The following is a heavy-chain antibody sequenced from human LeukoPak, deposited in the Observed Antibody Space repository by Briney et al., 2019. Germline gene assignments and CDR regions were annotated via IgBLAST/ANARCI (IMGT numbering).Heavy chain of an antibody. D-gene: IGHD6-13*01. Sequence: PGGSLRLSCAASGFTFSSYGMHWVRQAPGKGLEWVSAISGSGGSTYYADSVKGRFTISRDNSKNTLYLQMNSLRAEDTAVYYCAKDVLYSSSSPYYYYMDVWGKGTTVTVSS. J-gene: IGHJ6*03. CDR3: AKDVLYSSSSPYYYYMDV. CDR2: ISGSGGST. V-gene: IGHV3-23*01. CDR1: GFTFSSYG.